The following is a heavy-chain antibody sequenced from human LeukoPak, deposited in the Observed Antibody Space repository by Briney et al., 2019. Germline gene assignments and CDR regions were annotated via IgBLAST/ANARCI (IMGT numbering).Heavy chain of an antibody. D-gene: IGHD5-18*01. CDR2: INPSGGST. V-gene: IGHV1-46*01. CDR1: GYTFTSYY. Sequence: GASVKVSCKASGYTFTSYYMHWVRQAPGQGLEWMGIINPSGGSTSYAQKFQGRVTMTRDMSTSTVYMELSSLRSEDTAVYYCARDRLGYSYGIDPWGQGTLVTVS. CDR3: ARDRLGYSYGIDP. J-gene: IGHJ5*02.